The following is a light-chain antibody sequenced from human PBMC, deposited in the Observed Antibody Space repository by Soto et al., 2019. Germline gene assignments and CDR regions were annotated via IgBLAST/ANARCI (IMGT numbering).Light chain of an antibody. V-gene: IGKV3-20*01. J-gene: IGKJ2*01. CDR2: GAS. CDR3: QQYGSSPYT. Sequence: EIVLTQSPGTLSLSPGERATLSCRASQSVSGSFLAWYQQKPAQAPRLLISGASNRATGIPDRFSGSGSGTDFTLTISRLEPEDFAVYYCQQYGSSPYTFGQGTKLEIK. CDR1: QSVSGSF.